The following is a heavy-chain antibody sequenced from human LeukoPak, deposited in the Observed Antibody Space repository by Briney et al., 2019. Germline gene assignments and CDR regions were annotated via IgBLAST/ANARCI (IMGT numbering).Heavy chain of an antibody. V-gene: IGHV3-15*01. D-gene: IGHD5-18*01. Sequence: GGSLRLSCAASGFTFSSYAMSWVRQAPGKGLEWVGRIKSKTDGGTTDYAAPVKGRFTISRDDSKNTLYLQMNSLKTEDTAVYYCTTVGSNVDTAMAYFDYWGQGTLVTVSS. CDR3: TTVGSNVDTAMAYFDY. CDR1: GFTFSSYA. CDR2: IKSKTDGGTT. J-gene: IGHJ4*02.